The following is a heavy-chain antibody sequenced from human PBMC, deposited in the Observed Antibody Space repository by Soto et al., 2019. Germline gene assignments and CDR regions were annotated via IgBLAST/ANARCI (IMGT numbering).Heavy chain of an antibody. CDR2: ISGSGDDK. CDR3: AKGAYGSGSYDS. J-gene: IGHJ4*02. V-gene: IGHV3-23*01. Sequence: GGSLRLSCAASGFTFSNYAMTWVRQSPGKGLEWVSAISGSGDDKSYADSVKGRFTMSRDNSENTVYLQMNSLRAEETATYYCAKGAYGSGSYDSWGQGALVTVSS. D-gene: IGHD3-10*01. CDR1: GFTFSNYA.